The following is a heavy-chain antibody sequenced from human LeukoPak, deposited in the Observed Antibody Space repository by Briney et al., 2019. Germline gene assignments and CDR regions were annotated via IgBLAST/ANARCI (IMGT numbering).Heavy chain of an antibody. CDR2: IYWDDDE. CDR3: ARITVFKMGY. CDR1: GFSLRSSGVG. V-gene: IGHV2-5*02. Sequence: SGPTLVKPTQTLTLTCTFSGFSLRSSGVGVGWVRQPPGKALEWLALIYWDDDERFTPSLKSRLTITKDTSKNQVVLTMSDMHPLDTATYYCARITVFKMGYWGQGTPVTVSS. D-gene: IGHD3-9*01. J-gene: IGHJ4*02.